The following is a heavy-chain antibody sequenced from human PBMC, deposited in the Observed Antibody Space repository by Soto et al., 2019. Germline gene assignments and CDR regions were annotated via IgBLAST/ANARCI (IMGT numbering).Heavy chain of an antibody. CDR2: ISYDGYLK. D-gene: IGHD3-3*01. V-gene: IGHV3-30*03. CDR3: ARDQAEWLLYRHGMDV. Sequence: GGSLRLSCAASGFTFSTYGMQWVRQAPGKGLEWVAVISYDGYLKYYVDAVKGRFTVARDNSKNSLYLQMNSLRDEDTAVYYCARDQAEWLLYRHGMDVWGQGTTVTVSS. J-gene: IGHJ6*02. CDR1: GFTFSTYG.